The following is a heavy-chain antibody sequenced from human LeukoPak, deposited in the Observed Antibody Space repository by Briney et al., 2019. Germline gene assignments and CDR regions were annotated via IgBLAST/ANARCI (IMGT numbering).Heavy chain of an antibody. CDR2: ISSSGSTI. CDR3: AELGITMIGGV. CDR1: GFTFSSYE. V-gene: IGHV3-48*03. J-gene: IGHJ6*04. Sequence: GGSLGLSCAASGFTFSSYEMNWVRQAPGKGLEWVSYISSSGSTIYYADSVKGRFTISRDNAKNSLYLQMNGLRAEDTAVYYCAELGITMIGGVWGKGTTVTISS. D-gene: IGHD3-10*02.